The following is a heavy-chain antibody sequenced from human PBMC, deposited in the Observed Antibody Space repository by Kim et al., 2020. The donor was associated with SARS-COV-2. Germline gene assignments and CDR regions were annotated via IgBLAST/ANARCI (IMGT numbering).Heavy chain of an antibody. CDR2: INPNSGGT. Sequence: ASVKVSCKASGYTFTGYYMHWVRQAPGQGLEWMGWINPNSGGTNYAQKFQGRVTMTRDTSISTAYMELSRLRSDDTAVYYCARDVSRIQLWFSSYYWGQGTLVTVSS. CDR1: GYTFTGYY. D-gene: IGHD5-18*01. J-gene: IGHJ4*02. V-gene: IGHV1-2*02. CDR3: ARDVSRIQLWFSSYY.